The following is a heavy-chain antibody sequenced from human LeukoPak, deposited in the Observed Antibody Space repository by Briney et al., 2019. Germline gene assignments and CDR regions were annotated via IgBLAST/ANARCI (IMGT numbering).Heavy chain of an antibody. J-gene: IGHJ6*03. Sequence: GASVKVSCKASGYTFTGYYMHWVRQAPGQGLEWMEWINPNSGGTNYAQKFQGRVTMTRDTSISTAYMELSRLRSDDTAVYYCARDPVPAAMREYYYYYYMDVWGKGTTVTISS. V-gene: IGHV1-2*02. D-gene: IGHD2-2*01. CDR3: ARDPVPAAMREYYYYYYMDV. CDR1: GYTFTGYY. CDR2: INPNSGGT.